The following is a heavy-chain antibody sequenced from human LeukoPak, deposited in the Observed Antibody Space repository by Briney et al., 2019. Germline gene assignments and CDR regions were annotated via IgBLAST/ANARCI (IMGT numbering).Heavy chain of an antibody. V-gene: IGHV3-21*01. CDR1: GFTFSSYS. Sequence: GGSLRLSCAASGFTFSSYSMNWVRQAPGKGLEWVSSISSSSSYIYYADSVKGRFTISRDNAKNSLYLQMNILRAEDTAVYYCARGIPWTMVRGVPLNYFDYWGQGTLVTVSS. D-gene: IGHD3-10*01. CDR3: ARGIPWTMVRGVPLNYFDY. CDR2: ISSSSSYI. J-gene: IGHJ4*02.